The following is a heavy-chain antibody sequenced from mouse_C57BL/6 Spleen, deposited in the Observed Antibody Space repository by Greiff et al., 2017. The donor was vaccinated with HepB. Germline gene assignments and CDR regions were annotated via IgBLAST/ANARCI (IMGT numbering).Heavy chain of an antibody. Sequence: QVQLQQSGAELVRPGTSVKVSCKASGYAFTNYLIEWVKQRPGQGLEWIGVINPGSGGTNYNEKFKGKATLTADKSSSTAYMQLSSLTSEDSAVYFCARRCDYGPPFAYWGQGTLVTVSA. V-gene: IGHV1-54*01. CDR2: INPGSGGT. CDR3: ARRCDYGPPFAY. D-gene: IGHD2-4*01. J-gene: IGHJ3*01. CDR1: GYAFTNYL.